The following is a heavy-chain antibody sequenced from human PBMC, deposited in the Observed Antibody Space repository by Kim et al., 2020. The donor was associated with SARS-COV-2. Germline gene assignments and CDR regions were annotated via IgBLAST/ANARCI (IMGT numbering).Heavy chain of an antibody. CDR3: VREGYFDGGSFFFDS. Sequence: SETLSLTCTVSGAYITNHYWSWIRQPPGKGLEWIGNVYHSGSTSYNPSLKSRVTMSVETSKRQFSLQVTSVTAADTAIYYCVREGYFDGGSFFFDSWGPGILVNVSS. V-gene: IGHV4-59*11. CDR1: GAYITNHY. D-gene: IGHD2-15*01. J-gene: IGHJ5*01. CDR2: VYHSGST.